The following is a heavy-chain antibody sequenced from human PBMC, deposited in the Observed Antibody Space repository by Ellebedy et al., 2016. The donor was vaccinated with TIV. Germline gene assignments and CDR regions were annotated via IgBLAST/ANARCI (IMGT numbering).Heavy chain of an antibody. CDR2: MFSGGDT. J-gene: IGHJ4*02. D-gene: IGHD2-21*02. CDR3: AKMGIGPYCGGDCYEGY. V-gene: IGHV3-53*01. Sequence: GESLKIPCAASGFPVSRNFMSWVRQAPKGLEWVAAMFSGGDTYYADSVKGRFTISRDSFKNTLHLQMNSLRAEDTAIYYCAKMGIGPYCGGDCYEGYWGQGALVTVS. CDR1: GFPVSRNF.